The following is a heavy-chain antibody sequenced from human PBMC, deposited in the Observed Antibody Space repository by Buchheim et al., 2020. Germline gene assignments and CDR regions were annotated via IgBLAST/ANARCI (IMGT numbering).Heavy chain of an antibody. D-gene: IGHD6-13*01. V-gene: IGHV3-30-3*01. CDR2: ISYDGSNK. CDR3: ARSEIAAAVNFDY. J-gene: IGHJ4*02. CDR1: GFTFSSYA. Sequence: QVQLVESGGGVVQPGRSLRLSCAASGFTFSSYAMHWVRHAPGKGLEWVAVISYDGSNKYYADSVKGRFTISRDHSKNTLYLQMNSLRAEDTAVYYCARSEIAAAVNFDYWGQGTL.